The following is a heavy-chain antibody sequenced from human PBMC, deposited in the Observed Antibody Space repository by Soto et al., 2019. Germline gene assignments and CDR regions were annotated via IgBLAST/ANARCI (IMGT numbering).Heavy chain of an antibody. Sequence: QVQLQQWGAGLLKPSETLSLTCAVYGGSFSGYYWSWIRQPPGKGLEWIGEINHSGSTNYNPSLKSRVTISVDTSKNQFSLKLSSGTAADTAVYCCARGRGGVTTFDYWGQGTLVTVSS. CDR2: INHSGST. CDR3: ARGRGGVTTFDY. D-gene: IGHD4-17*01. V-gene: IGHV4-34*01. CDR1: GGSFSGYY. J-gene: IGHJ4*02.